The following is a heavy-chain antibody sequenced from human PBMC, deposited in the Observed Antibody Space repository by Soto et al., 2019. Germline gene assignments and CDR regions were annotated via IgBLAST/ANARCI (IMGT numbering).Heavy chain of an antibody. CDR2: IYYSGST. J-gene: IGHJ6*02. Sequence: SETLSLTCTVSGGSISSYYWSWIRQPPGKGLEWIGYIYYSGSTNYNPSLKSRVTISVDTSKNQFSLKLSSVTAADTAVYYCARDQERSGYDYYYYYGMDVWGQGTTVTVSS. CDR3: ARDQERSGYDYYYYYGMDV. V-gene: IGHV4-59*01. D-gene: IGHD5-12*01. CDR1: GGSISSYY.